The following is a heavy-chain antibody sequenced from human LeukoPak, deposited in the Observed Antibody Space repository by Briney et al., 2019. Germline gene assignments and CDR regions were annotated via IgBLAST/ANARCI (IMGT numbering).Heavy chain of an antibody. J-gene: IGHJ5*02. Sequence: SETLSLTCTVSGGSISSSSYYWGWIRQPPGKGLEWIGSIYYSGSTYYNPSLKSRVTISVDKSKNQFSLNLRSVTAADTAVYYCARLLSPGWFDPWGQGTLVTVSS. CDR2: IYYSGST. CDR1: GGSISSSSYY. V-gene: IGHV4-39*01. D-gene: IGHD2/OR15-2a*01. CDR3: ARLLSPGWFDP.